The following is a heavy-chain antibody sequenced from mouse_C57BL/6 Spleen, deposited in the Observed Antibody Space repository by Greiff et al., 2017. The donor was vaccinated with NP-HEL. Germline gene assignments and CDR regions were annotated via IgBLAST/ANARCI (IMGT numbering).Heavy chain of an antibody. CDR2: IYPSDSET. Sequence: VQLQQSGAELVRPGSSVKLSCKASGYTFTSYWMDWVKQRPGQGLEWIGNIYPSDSETHYNQKFKDKATLTVDKSSSTAYMQLSSLTSEDSAVYYCASYGYGYWYFDVWGTGTTVTVSS. V-gene: IGHV1-61*01. D-gene: IGHD2-2*01. CDR3: ASYGYGYWYFDV. J-gene: IGHJ1*03. CDR1: GYTFTSYW.